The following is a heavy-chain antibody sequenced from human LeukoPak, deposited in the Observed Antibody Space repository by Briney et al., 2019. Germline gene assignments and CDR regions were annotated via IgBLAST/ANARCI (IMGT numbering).Heavy chain of an antibody. CDR3: ARENYDSSGYNNWFDP. V-gene: IGHV4-59*01. CDR2: IYYSGST. CDR1: GGSISSYY. Sequence: SETLSLTCTVSGGSISSYYWNWIRQPPGKGLEWIGYIYYSGSTNYNSSLKSRVTISVDMSKNQFSLKLSSVTAADTAVYYCARENYDSSGYNNWFDPWGQGTLVTVSS. J-gene: IGHJ5*02. D-gene: IGHD3-22*01.